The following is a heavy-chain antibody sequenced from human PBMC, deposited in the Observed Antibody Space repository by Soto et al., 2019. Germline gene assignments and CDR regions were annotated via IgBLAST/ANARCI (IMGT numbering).Heavy chain of an antibody. J-gene: IGHJ6*02. D-gene: IGHD2-15*01. Sequence: EVQLVESGGGLVQPGGSLRLSCAVSGFTLSNYWVHWVRQAPGKGLVWVSHINTDGSSINYADSVKGRFTISRDNAKNTLYLQMNSLSAEDTAVYYCVRDIAYCSGGSCYTYALDVWGQGNTVTVSS. CDR2: INTDGSSI. CDR1: GFTLSNYW. CDR3: VRDIAYCSGGSCYTYALDV. V-gene: IGHV3-74*01.